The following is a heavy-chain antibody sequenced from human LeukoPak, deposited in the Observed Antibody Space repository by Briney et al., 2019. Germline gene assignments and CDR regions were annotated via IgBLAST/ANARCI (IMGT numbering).Heavy chain of an antibody. CDR1: GYTFTSYY. D-gene: IGHD3-22*01. J-gene: IGHJ4*02. Sequence: ASVKVSCKASGYTFTSYYMHWVRQAPGQGLEWMGIINPSGGSTSYAQKFQGRVTMTRDTSTSTVYMELSSLRSEDTAVYYCARDRDYYDSSGCTLHLDYWGQGTLVTVSS. CDR2: INPSGGST. CDR3: ARDRDYYDSSGCTLHLDY. V-gene: IGHV1-46*01.